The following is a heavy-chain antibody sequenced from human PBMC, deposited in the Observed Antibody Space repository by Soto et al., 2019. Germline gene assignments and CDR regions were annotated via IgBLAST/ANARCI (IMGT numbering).Heavy chain of an antibody. D-gene: IGHD1-26*01. CDR1: GFTFSDYG. CDR3: TTRGGSYRPAWDYYYYGMDV. Sequence: PGGSLRLSCAASGFTFSDYGMHWVRQAPGKGLEWVAVMWYDGTNKYYADSVKGRFTISRDNSKNTLYLQMDSLKTEDTAVYYCTTRGGSYRPAWDYYYYGMDVWGQGTTVTVSS. CDR2: MWYDGTNK. V-gene: IGHV3-33*01. J-gene: IGHJ6*02.